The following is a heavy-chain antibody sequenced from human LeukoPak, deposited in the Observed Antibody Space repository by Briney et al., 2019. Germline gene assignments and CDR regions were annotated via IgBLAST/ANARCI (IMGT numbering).Heavy chain of an antibody. Sequence: PSETLSLTCAVYGGSFSGYYWSWIRQPPGKGLEWIGEINHSGSTNYNPSLKSRVTISVDTSKNQFSLKLSSVTAADTAVYYCARATYSGSYPSDYYYYYYMDVWGKGTTVTVSS. V-gene: IGHV4-34*01. CDR3: ARATYSGSYPSDYYYYYYMDV. D-gene: IGHD1-26*01. J-gene: IGHJ6*03. CDR1: GGSFSGYY. CDR2: INHSGST.